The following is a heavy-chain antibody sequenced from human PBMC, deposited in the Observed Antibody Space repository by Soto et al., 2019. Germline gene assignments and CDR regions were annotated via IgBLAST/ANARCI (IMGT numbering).Heavy chain of an antibody. Sequence: QVQLVESGGGVVQPGTSLRLSCAASGFTFSTYGMHWVRQAPGQGLEWVASIHHDGSNKYYADTAKGRFTVSKDNSKATLFLQSDSVKAGDMVVYFCARWIGSCKYDYWGQGSLLIVSS. CDR2: IHHDGSNK. CDR3: ARWIGSCKYDY. V-gene: IGHV3-33*02. D-gene: IGHD3-10*01. CDR1: GFTFSTYG. J-gene: IGHJ4*02.